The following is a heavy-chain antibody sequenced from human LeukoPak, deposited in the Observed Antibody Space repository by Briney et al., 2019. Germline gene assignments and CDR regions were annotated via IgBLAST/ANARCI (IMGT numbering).Heavy chain of an antibody. CDR2: ISGSGGST. D-gene: IGHD6-13*01. CDR3: AKLIRVSPPPDAFDI. Sequence: PGVSLRLSCAASGFTFRSYAMSWVRQAPGKGLEWVSAISGSGGSTYYADSVKGRFTISRDNSKNTLYLQMNSLRAEDTAVYYCAKLIRVSPPPDAFDIWGQGTMVTVSS. J-gene: IGHJ3*02. CDR1: GFTFRSYA. V-gene: IGHV3-23*01.